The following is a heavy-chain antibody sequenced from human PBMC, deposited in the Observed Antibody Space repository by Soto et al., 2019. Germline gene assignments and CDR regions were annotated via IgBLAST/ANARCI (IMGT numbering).Heavy chain of an antibody. V-gene: IGHV4-39*01. CDR2: IYYSGST. CDR3: ARNANNYDNSGYYYFDF. D-gene: IGHD3-22*01. Sequence: SETLSLTCTVSGGSISSSSYYWGWIRQPPGKGLEWIGSIYYSGSTYYNPSLKSRVTISVDTSKNQFSLKLSSVTAADTAVYYCARNANNYDNSGYYYFDFWGPGILVTVPQ. CDR1: GGSISSSSYY. J-gene: IGHJ4*02.